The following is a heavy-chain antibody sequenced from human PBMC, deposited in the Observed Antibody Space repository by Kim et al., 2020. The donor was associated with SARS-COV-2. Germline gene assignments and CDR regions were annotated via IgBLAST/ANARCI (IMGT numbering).Heavy chain of an antibody. CDR2: IYTDGDA. D-gene: IGHD3-16*01. Sequence: GGSLRLSCAASGFTISSNYMNWIRQAPGKGLEWVSSIYTDGDAYYADSVKGRFTISREISKSTVYLQMKSRRAEDTAVYYCARDVFSVNYFDYWGQGLLV. J-gene: IGHJ4*02. CDR3: ARDVFSVNYFDY. V-gene: IGHV3-66*01. CDR1: GFTISSNY.